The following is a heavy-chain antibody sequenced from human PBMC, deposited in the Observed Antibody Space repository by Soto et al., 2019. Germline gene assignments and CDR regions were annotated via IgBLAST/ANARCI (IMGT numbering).Heavy chain of an antibody. V-gene: IGHV4-30-2*01. Sequence: QLQLQESGSGLVKPSQTLSLTCAVSGGSISSGGYSWSWIRQPPGKGLEWIGYIYNCGSTYYNPSLRSLVTISVDMSKNQFSLKLSSVPAADTAVSYCARVPGVLVQGTTVTVSS. CDR2: IYNCGST. CDR3: ARVPGV. J-gene: IGHJ6*02. CDR1: GGSISSGGYS.